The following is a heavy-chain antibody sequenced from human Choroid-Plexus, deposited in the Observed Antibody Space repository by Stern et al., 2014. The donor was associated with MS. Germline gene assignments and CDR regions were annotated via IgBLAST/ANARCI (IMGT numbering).Heavy chain of an antibody. V-gene: IGHV3-30*18. Sequence: VQLVESGGGVVQPGGPLRLSCVASGFTFGSCAMHWVRQAPGKGLEWVAGVSYGGSNKYYADSVKGRFTISRDNSQNTLYMQMSSLRPEDTAVYYCAKDRQYLTYFFDHWGQGSLVTVSS. D-gene: IGHD2/OR15-2a*01. CDR3: AKDRQYLTYFFDH. J-gene: IGHJ5*02. CDR2: VSYGGSNK. CDR1: GFTFGSCA.